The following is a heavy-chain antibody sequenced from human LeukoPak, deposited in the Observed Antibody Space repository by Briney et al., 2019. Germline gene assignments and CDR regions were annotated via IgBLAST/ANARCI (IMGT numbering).Heavy chain of an antibody. CDR3: ATGNSGSYYKAVDY. J-gene: IGHJ4*02. CDR2: IYHSGST. V-gene: IGHV4-38-2*02. Sequence: SETLSLTCTVSGYSIISGYYWGWIRQPPGKGLEWIGSIYHSGSTYYNPSLKSRVTISVDTSKNQFSLKLSSVTAADTAVYYCATGNSGSYYKAVDYWGQGILVTVSS. CDR1: GYSIISGYY. D-gene: IGHD3-10*01.